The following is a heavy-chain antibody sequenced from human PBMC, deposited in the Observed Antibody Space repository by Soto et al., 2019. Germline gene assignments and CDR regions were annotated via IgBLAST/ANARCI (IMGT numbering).Heavy chain of an antibody. V-gene: IGHV4-34*01. CDR1: GGSFIGYY. D-gene: IGHD6-13*01. CDR2: INQSGST. CDR3: ARTYSSSWSPFEY. Sequence: SETLSLTCAVDGGSFIGYYWSWIRQPPGKGLEWIGEINQSGSTNYNPSLKSRVTISVDTSKNQFSLKLSSVTAADTAVHYCARTYSSSWSPFEYWGQGTLVTSPQ. J-gene: IGHJ4*02.